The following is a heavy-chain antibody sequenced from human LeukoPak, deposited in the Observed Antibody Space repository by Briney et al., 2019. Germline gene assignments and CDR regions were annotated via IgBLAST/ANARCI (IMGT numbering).Heavy chain of an antibody. V-gene: IGHV5-51*01. CDR2: IYAAESEI. J-gene: IGHJ5*02. CDR3: ARQRFTMRAYAGNWFDP. Sequence: EESLKISCQASGYSFIDFWIGWVRQMPGKGLEWMAIIYAAESEIRYRPSFEGQVTTSVDKSITSAYLQWSTLKASDTAMYYCARQRFTMRAYAGNWFDPWGQGTLVTVSS. D-gene: IGHD3-10*01. CDR1: GYSFIDFW.